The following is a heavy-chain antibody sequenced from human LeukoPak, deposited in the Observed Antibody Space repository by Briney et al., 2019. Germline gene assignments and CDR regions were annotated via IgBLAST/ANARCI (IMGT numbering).Heavy chain of an antibody. CDR2: ISASAAMT. D-gene: IGHD1-26*01. Sequence: GGSLRLSCEASGFTFNNYVMTWVRQPPGKGLEWVSRISASAAMTYYADSVKGRFTVSRDNSNNRLYLHMSGLTAADTAVYYCAKDRSIGTYYTFDHWGQGSLVTVSS. V-gene: IGHV3-23*01. CDR3: AKDRSIGTYYTFDH. J-gene: IGHJ4*02. CDR1: GFTFNNYV.